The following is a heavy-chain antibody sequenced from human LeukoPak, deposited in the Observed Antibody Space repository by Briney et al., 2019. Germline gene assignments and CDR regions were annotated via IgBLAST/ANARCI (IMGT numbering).Heavy chain of an antibody. Sequence: PGGSLRLSCAASGFTVSSNYMSWVRQAPGKGLEWVSVIYSGGSTYYADSVKGQFTISRDNSKNTLYLQMNSLRAEDTAVYYCARSPNSSGCPQLSWYFDLWGRGTLVTVSS. V-gene: IGHV3-53*01. J-gene: IGHJ2*01. CDR2: IYSGGST. CDR1: GFTVSSNY. D-gene: IGHD6-19*01. CDR3: ARSPNSSGCPQLSWYFDL.